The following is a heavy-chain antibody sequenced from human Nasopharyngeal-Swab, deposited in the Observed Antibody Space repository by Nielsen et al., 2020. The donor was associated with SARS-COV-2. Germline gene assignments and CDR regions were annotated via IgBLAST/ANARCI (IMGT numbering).Heavy chain of an antibody. CDR3: ARDRRNLILTGFYDY. D-gene: IGHD3-9*01. CDR2: ISSSSSYI. J-gene: IGHJ4*02. V-gene: IGHV3-21*01. Sequence: LSLTCAASGFTFSSYSMNWVRQAPGKGLEWVSSISSSSSYIYYADSVKGRFTISRDNAKNSLYLQMNSLRAEDTAVYYCARDRRNLILTGFYDYWGQGTLVTVSS. CDR1: GFTFSSYS.